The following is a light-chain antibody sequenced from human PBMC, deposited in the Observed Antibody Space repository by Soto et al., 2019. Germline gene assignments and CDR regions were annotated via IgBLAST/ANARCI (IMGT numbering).Light chain of an antibody. CDR3: QQYNSSPLT. J-gene: IGKJ4*01. V-gene: IGKV1-5*03. CDR2: KAS. Sequence: DIQMTQSPATLSASVGDRVTITCRASQSISDWLAWYQQKPGKAPKLLIYKASNLESGVPSRFNGSGSGTECTLTISSLQPDDFAIYYCQQYNSSPLTFGGGTKVEIK. CDR1: QSISDW.